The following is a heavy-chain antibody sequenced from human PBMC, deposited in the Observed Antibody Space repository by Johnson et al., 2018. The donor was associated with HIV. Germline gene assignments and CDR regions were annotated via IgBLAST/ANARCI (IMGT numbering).Heavy chain of an antibody. CDR2: IKSKTDGGTT. V-gene: IGHV3-15*01. J-gene: IGHJ3*02. Sequence: VQLVESGGGLVQPGGSLRLSCAASGFTFINAWMSWVRQAPGKGLEWVGRIKSKTDGGTTDYAAPVKGRFTLSRDDSKNTLFLQMNSLKTEDTALYYCTAHYRNAFDIWGQGTMVTVSS. CDR1: GFTFINAW. D-gene: IGHD1-26*01. CDR3: TAHYRNAFDI.